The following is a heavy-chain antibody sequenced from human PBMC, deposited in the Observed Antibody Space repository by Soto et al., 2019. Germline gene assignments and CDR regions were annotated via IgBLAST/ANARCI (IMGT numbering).Heavy chain of an antibody. V-gene: IGHV1-18*01. CDR2: ISAYNGNT. D-gene: IGHD1-26*01. Sequence: ASVKVSCKASGYTFTSYGISWVRQAPGQGLEWMGWISAYNGNTNYAQKLQGRVTMTTDTSTSTAYMELRSLRSDDTAVYYCARVSRLRGRGSYYVDYYYYGMDVWGQGTTVTVSS. CDR3: ARVSRLRGRGSYYVDYYYYGMDV. CDR1: GYTFTSYG. J-gene: IGHJ6*02.